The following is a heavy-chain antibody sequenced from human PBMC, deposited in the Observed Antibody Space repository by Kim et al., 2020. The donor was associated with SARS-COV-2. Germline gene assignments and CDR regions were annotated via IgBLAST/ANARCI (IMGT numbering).Heavy chain of an antibody. D-gene: IGHD3-3*01. CDR3: TREDFRGLDS. CDR2: IGSGGGPK. J-gene: IGHJ4*02. V-gene: IGHV3-48*04. CDR1: AFTFSSYN. Sequence: GGSLRLSCVASAFTFSSYNMDWVRQAPGKGLEWVAYIGSGGGPKYYADSVKGRFTISRDNAKNSVYLQANSLRAEDTAVYYCTREDFRGLDSWGQGALVIVSS.